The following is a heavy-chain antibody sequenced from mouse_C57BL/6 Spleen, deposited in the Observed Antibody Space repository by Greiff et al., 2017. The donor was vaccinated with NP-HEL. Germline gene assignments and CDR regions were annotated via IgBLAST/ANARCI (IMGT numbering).Heavy chain of an antibody. J-gene: IGHJ4*01. CDR1: GYTFTGYW. CDR2: ILPGSGST. Sequence: VQRVESGAELMKPGASVKLSCKATGYTFTGYWIEWVKQRPGHGLEWIGEILPGSGSTNYNEKFKGKATFTAATSSNTAYMQLSSLTTEDSAIYYCGTTVVSGAMDYWGQGTSVTVSS. CDR3: GTTVVSGAMDY. D-gene: IGHD1-1*01. V-gene: IGHV1-9*01.